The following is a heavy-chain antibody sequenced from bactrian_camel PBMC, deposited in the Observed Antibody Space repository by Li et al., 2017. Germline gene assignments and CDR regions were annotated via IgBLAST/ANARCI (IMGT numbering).Heavy chain of an antibody. CDR3: AAFSLIATMARCTDFGY. CDR2: IDSDGST. D-gene: IGHD4*01. Sequence: HVQLVESGGGSVQAGGSLTLSCVASGIYAGRGAYCMAWFRQVPGREREGVAAIDSDGSTSYADSVKGRFTISQDNAKNTLYLQMNSLKPEDTAMYYCAAFSLIATMARCTDFGYWGQGTQVTVS. J-gene: IGHJ6*01. V-gene: IGHV3S55*01. CDR1: GIYAGRGA.